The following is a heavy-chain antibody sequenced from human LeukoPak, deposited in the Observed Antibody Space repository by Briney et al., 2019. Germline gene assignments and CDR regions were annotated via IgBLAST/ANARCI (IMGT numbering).Heavy chain of an antibody. CDR1: GFTFSSYA. Sequence: GGSLRLSCAASGFTFSSYAMSWVRQAPGKGLEWVSAISGSGGSTYYADSVKGRFTISRDNSKNTLYLQMNSLRAEDAAVYYCAKDMRFDWTPYYFDYWGQGTLVTVSS. CDR2: ISGSGGST. CDR3: AKDMRFDWTPYYFDY. V-gene: IGHV3-23*01. J-gene: IGHJ4*02. D-gene: IGHD3-9*01.